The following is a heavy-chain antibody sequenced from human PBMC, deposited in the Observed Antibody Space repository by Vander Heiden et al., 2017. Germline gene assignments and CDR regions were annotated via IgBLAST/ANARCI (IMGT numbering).Heavy chain of an antibody. CDR1: GFIFDDYA. Sequence: EVQLVESGGGLVQPGRYLRLSCAASGFIFDDYAMHWVRQTPGRGLEWVSGISRNSDSIGYADSVKGRFTISRDNAKNSLYLQMNSLRAEDTALYYCAKIADTSTTFDYWGQGTLVTVSS. CDR3: AKIADTSTTFDY. J-gene: IGHJ4*02. D-gene: IGHD5-18*01. CDR2: ISRNSDSI. V-gene: IGHV3-9*01.